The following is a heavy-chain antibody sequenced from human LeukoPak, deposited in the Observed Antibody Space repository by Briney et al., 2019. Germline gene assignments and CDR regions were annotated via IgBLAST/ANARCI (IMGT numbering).Heavy chain of an antibody. V-gene: IGHV4-39*01. D-gene: IGHD3-10*01. CDR3: ARSPLPYGAGRGYFDY. CDR1: GGSIRRSYCY. CDR2: VYDSGST. J-gene: IGHJ4*02. Sequence: PSETLSLTCTVSGGSIRRSYCYWGWIRQTPGKGLEWIGSVYDSGSTQYSPSLKSRLTVSVDTSKNQFSLNLTSVTATGTAVYYCARSPLPYGAGRGYFDYWGRGTLVTVSS.